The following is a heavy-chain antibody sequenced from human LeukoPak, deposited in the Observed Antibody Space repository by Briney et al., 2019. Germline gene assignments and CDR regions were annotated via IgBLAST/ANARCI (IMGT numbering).Heavy chain of an antibody. CDR2: IIPIFGTA. D-gene: IGHD6-6*01. V-gene: IGHV1-69*05. Sequence: SVKVSCKASGGTFSSYAISWVRQAPGQGLEWMGGIIPIFGTANYAQKFQGRVTITTDESTSTAYMELSRLRSDDTAVYYCARVEYSSSTPDNWFDPWGQGTLVTVSS. J-gene: IGHJ5*02. CDR1: GGTFSSYA. CDR3: ARVEYSSSTPDNWFDP.